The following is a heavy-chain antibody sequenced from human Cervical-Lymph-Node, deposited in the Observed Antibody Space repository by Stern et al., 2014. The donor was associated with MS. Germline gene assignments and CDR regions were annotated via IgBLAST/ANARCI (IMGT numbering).Heavy chain of an antibody. J-gene: IGHJ4*02. Sequence: QVQLVESGGGLVKPGGSLRLSCTASGFTFSDHYMTWIRQAPGKGLEWLSHITGSGRTIYYADSVKGRFTISRDNARNSLYLQMDSLRDDDTAVYYCARGRGHYDSGFDYWGQGTLVTVSS. D-gene: IGHD3-22*01. CDR1: GFTFSDHY. CDR2: ITGSGRTI. CDR3: ARGRGHYDSGFDY. V-gene: IGHV3-11*01.